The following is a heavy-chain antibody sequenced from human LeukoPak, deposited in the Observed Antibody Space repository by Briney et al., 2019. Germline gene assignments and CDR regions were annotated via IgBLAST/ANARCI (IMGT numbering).Heavy chain of an antibody. CDR3: TTYSGSSSDAFDI. D-gene: IGHD1-26*01. V-gene: IGHV3-73*01. Sequence: GGSLRLSCAASGFTFSGSAMHWFRQASGKGLEGVAGIRSKANSYATAYAASVKGRFTISRDDSKNTAYLQMNSLKTEDTAVYYCTTYSGSSSDAFDIWGQGTMVTVSS. CDR1: GFTFSGSA. CDR2: IRSKANSYAT. J-gene: IGHJ3*02.